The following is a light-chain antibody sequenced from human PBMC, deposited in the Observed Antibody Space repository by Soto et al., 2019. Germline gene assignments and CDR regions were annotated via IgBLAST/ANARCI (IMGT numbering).Light chain of an antibody. CDR1: ESIKGW. Sequence: DIQMTQSPSTLSASVGDRVTITCRASESIKGWLAWYQQKPGKAPKLLIYDASSLKGGVPSRFSGSGSGTEFTLTISSLQPDDFATYYRQQYNNGWTFGQGTKVDIK. CDR2: DAS. J-gene: IGKJ1*01. V-gene: IGKV1-5*01. CDR3: QQYNNGWT.